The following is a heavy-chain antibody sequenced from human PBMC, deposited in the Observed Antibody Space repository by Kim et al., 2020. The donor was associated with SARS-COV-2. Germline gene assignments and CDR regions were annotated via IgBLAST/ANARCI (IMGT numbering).Heavy chain of an antibody. CDR3: VGRETSTGPAY. V-gene: IGHV3-74*01. Sequence: CGYAGSSVWMKWVRQDPGKGQVGVSRMSSDGSNTKDANSVKDRLTNSRDNAKNTLYLQMNSLRAEDTAVYDCVGRETSTGPAYWGQGTLAT. CDR1: GYAGSSVW. CDR2: MSSDGSNT. D-gene: IGHD1-1*01. J-gene: IGHJ4*02.